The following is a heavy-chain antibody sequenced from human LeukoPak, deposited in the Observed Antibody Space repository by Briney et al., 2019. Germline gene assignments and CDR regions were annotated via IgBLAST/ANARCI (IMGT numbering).Heavy chain of an antibody. J-gene: IGHJ5*02. CDR1: GGSLSGFY. V-gene: IGHV4-34*01. CDR3: ARASSFDKTTRWNPAYFGP. D-gene: IGHD1-1*01. Sequence: PSETLSLTCAAHGGSLSGFYWSWIRQPPGKGLEWIGEINHSGTTNYNPSLKSRVTISVDTSKNQVSLDLASVTAADTAVHYCARASSFDKTTRWNPAYFGPWGPGSLVTVAS. CDR2: INHSGTT.